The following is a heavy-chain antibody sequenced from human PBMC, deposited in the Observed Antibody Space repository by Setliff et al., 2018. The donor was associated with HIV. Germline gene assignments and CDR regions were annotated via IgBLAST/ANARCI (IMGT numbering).Heavy chain of an antibody. CDR1: GDSVSNYSAA. CDR3: ARSMTTAGTVFDY. V-gene: IGHV6-1*01. J-gene: IGHJ4*02. Sequence: SQTLSLTCAISGDSVSNYSAAWNWIRQSPSKGLEWLGKTFHRSKWYSDYAESVRSRITINPDTSKNQLSLQLHSVTPEDTAVYYCARSMTTAGTVFDYWGQGTLVTVSS. D-gene: IGHD6-19*01. CDR2: TFHRSKWYS.